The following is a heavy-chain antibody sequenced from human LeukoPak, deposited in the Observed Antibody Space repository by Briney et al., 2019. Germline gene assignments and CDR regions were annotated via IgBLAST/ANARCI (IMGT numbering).Heavy chain of an antibody. V-gene: IGHV3-7*03. CDR2: IKEDGTET. D-gene: IGHD5-24*01. CDR3: AKEGRSLQTY. J-gene: IGHJ4*02. Sequence: PGGSLRLSCAASGFIFSSNWMSWVRLAPGKGLEWVANIKEDGTETYYVDSVKSRFTISRDNAKNSLYLQMNSLRVEDTAVYYCAKEGRSLQTYWGQGTLVTVSS. CDR1: GFIFSSNW.